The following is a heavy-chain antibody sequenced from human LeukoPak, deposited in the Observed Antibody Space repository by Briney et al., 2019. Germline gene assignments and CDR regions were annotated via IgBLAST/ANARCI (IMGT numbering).Heavy chain of an antibody. CDR3: ARDPRITMVRGVIGAFDI. CDR2: IRYDGSNK. V-gene: IGHV3-30*02. D-gene: IGHD3-10*01. Sequence: PGGSLRLSCAASGFTFSSYGMHWVRQAPGKGLEWVAFIRYDGSNKYYADSVKGRFTISRDNSKNTLYLQMNSLRAEDTAVYYCARDPRITMVRGVIGAFDIWGQGTMVTVSS. J-gene: IGHJ3*02. CDR1: GFTFSSYG.